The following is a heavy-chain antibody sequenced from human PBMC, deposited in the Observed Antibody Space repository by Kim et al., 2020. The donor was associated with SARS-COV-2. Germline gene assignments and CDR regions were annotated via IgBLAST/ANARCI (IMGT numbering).Heavy chain of an antibody. J-gene: IGHJ3*02. D-gene: IGHD6-19*01. V-gene: IGHV3-7*01. CDR1: GFTFSSYW. CDR3: ASNGELYSSGEDAFDM. CDR2: IKQDGNQK. Sequence: GGSLRLSCAASGFTFSSYWMTWVRQAPGKGLEWVADIKQDGNQKYYVDSVKGRFTISRDNAKNSLYLQMNSLRAEDTAVYYFASNGELYSSGEDAFDMWG.